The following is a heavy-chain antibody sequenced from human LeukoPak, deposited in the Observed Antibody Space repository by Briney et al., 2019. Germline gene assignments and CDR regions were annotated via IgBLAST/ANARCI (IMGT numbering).Heavy chain of an antibody. CDR2: ISGSGAST. CDR3: AKGYDSSGYYYLQAFDM. J-gene: IGHJ3*02. V-gene: IGHV3-23*01. Sequence: GGSLRLSCAASGFTFSTHAMNWVRQAPGKGLEWVSAISGSGASTYYADSVKGRFTISRDNSKNTLYLQMNSLRAEDTAVYYCAKGYDSSGYYYLQAFDMWGQGTVVTVSS. D-gene: IGHD3-22*01. CDR1: GFTFSTHA.